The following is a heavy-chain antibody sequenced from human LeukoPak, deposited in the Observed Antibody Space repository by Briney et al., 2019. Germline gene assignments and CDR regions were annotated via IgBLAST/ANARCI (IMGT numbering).Heavy chain of an antibody. J-gene: IGHJ6*02. D-gene: IGHD2-21*02. Sequence: GGSLRLSCAASGFTFSSYAMSWVRQAPGKGLEWVSAISGSGGSTYYADSVKGRFTISRDNSKNTLYLQMNSLRAEDTAVYYCAKALPYCGGDCYADRYGMDVWGQGTTVTVSS. CDR1: GFTFSSYA. CDR2: ISGSGGST. CDR3: AKALPYCGGDCYADRYGMDV. V-gene: IGHV3-23*01.